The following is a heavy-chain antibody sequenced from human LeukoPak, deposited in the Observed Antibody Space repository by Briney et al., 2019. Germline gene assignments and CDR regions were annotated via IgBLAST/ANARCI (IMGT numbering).Heavy chain of an antibody. CDR2: ISSGSSAI. CDR1: RFTFSSFS. CDR3: ARGGGDYNPFDY. D-gene: IGHD2-21*02. V-gene: IGHV3-48*04. Sequence: GGSLGLSCGASRFTFSSFSMNWVRQAPGKGLEWVSYISSGSSAIYYADSVKGRFTISRDNAKNSLYLQMNSLRAEDTAVYYCARGGGDYNPFDYWGQGTLVTVSS. J-gene: IGHJ4*02.